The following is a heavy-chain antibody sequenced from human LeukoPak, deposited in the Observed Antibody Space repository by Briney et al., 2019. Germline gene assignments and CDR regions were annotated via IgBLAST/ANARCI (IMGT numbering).Heavy chain of an antibody. J-gene: IGHJ6*02. D-gene: IGHD2-21*02. CDR3: ARDLVTATYYYYGMDV. V-gene: IGHV3-20*04. CDR1: GFTFDDYG. Sequence: PGGSLRLSCAASGFTFDDYGMSWVRQAPEKGLEWVSGINWNGGSTGYADSVKGRFTISRDNAKNSLYLQMNSLRAEDTALYYCARDLVTATYYYYGMDVWGQGTTVTVSS. CDR2: INWNGGST.